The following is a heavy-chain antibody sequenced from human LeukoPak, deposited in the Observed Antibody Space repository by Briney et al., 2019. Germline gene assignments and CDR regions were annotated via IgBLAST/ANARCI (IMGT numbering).Heavy chain of an antibody. J-gene: IGHJ5*02. Sequence: GASVNVSCTASGYTFTSYAMHWVRQAPGQRLEWMGWINAGNGNTKYSQKFQGRVTITRDTSASTAYMELSSLRSEDTAVYYCARPGGYYYDSSGYYYSSWGQGTLVTVSS. CDR2: INAGNGNT. D-gene: IGHD3-22*01. V-gene: IGHV1-3*01. CDR3: ARPGGYYYDSSGYYYSS. CDR1: GYTFTSYA.